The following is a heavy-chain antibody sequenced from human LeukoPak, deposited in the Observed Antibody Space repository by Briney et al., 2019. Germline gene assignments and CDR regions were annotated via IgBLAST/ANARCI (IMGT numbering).Heavy chain of an antibody. CDR2: IIPILGIA. J-gene: IGHJ4*02. Sequence: ASVTVSCKASGGTFSSYAISWVRQAPGQGLEWMGRIIPILGIASYAQKFQGRVTITADKSTSTAYMELSSLRSEDTAVYYCARDVDCGGDCYSFGNYWGQGTLVTVSS. CDR3: ARDVDCGGDCYSFGNY. CDR1: GGTFSSYA. D-gene: IGHD2-21*02. V-gene: IGHV1-69*04.